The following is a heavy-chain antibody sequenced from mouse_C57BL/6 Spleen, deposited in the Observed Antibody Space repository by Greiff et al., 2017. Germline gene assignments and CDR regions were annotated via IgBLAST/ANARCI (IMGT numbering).Heavy chain of an antibody. CDR3: ARKSNYGYYAMDY. J-gene: IGHJ4*01. CDR1: GYTFTTYP. Sequence: VQLQESGAELVKPGASVKMSCKASGYTFTTYPIEWMKQNHGKSLEWIGNFHPYNDDTKYNEKFKGKATLTVEKSSSTVYLELSRLTSDDSAVYYCARKSNYGYYAMDYWGQGTSVTVSS. D-gene: IGHD2-5*01. V-gene: IGHV1-47*01. CDR2: FHPYNDDT.